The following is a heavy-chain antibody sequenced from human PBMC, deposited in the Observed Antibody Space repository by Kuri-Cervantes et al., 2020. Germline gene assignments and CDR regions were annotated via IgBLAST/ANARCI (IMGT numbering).Heavy chain of an antibody. V-gene: IGHV4-4*07. CDR3: ARHVPDSGSYYVLADAFEI. D-gene: IGHD1-26*01. Sequence: GSLRLSCTVSGGSISSYYWSWIRQPAGKGLEWIGRIYTSGSTNYNPSLKRRVTISEDTSRNQFSLKLSSVTAADTAVYYCARHVPDSGSYYVLADAFEIWGQGTMVTVSS. J-gene: IGHJ3*02. CDR2: IYTSGST. CDR1: GGSISSYY.